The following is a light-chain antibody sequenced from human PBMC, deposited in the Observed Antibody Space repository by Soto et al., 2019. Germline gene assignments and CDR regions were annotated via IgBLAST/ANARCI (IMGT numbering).Light chain of an antibody. J-gene: IGLJ2*01. CDR2: DDS. V-gene: IGLV3-21*02. Sequence: SYELTQPPSVSLAPGQTARITCGGRNIGVKSVHWYQQKPGQAPVLIVFDDSDRPSGIPGRFSGSNSGDTATLTISRVEAGDEADYYCQVWDSGSDHLVFGGGTKVTVL. CDR1: NIGVKS. CDR3: QVWDSGSDHLV.